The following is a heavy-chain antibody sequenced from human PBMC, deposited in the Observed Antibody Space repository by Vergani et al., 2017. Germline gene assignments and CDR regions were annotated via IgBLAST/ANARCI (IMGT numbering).Heavy chain of an antibody. D-gene: IGHD2-2*01. J-gene: IGHJ2*01. CDR2: ISSSGSTI. V-gene: IGHV3-48*03. Sequence: EVQLVESGGGLVQPGRSLRLSCTASGFTFSSYEMNWVRQAPGKGLEWVSYISSSGSTIYYADSVKGRFTISRDNAKNSLYLQMNSLRAEDTAVYYCARDKLGYCSSTSCPYWYFDLWGRGTLVTVSS. CDR1: GFTFSSYE. CDR3: ARDKLGYCSSTSCPYWYFDL.